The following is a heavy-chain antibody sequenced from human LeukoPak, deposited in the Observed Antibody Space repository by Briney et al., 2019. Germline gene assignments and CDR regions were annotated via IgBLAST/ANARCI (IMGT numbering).Heavy chain of an antibody. D-gene: IGHD1-26*01. Sequence: GGSLRLSCAASGFTFSSYEMNWVRQAPGKAMEWVSSITSSGTYTFYADSVKGRFTISRDNAKNSLYLQMDSLGPEDTAVYYCARDPYSGNYGTYYYYYMDVWGKGTTVTISS. J-gene: IGHJ6*03. CDR1: GFTFSSYE. V-gene: IGHV3-21*01. CDR3: ARDPYSGNYGTYYYYYMDV. CDR2: ITSSGTYT.